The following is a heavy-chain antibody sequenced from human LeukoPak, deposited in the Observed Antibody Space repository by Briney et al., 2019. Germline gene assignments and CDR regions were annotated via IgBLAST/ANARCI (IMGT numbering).Heavy chain of an antibody. CDR1: GYTFTSYG. J-gene: IGHJ6*04. CDR2: ISAYNGNT. Sequence: SVKVSCKASGYTFTSYGISWVRQAPGQGLEWMGWISAYNGNTNYAQKLQGRVTMTTDTSTSTAYMELRSLRSDDTAVYYCARVRAATYYYYGMDVWGKGTTVTVSS. V-gene: IGHV1-18*04. CDR3: ARVRAATYYYYGMDV. D-gene: IGHD2-15*01.